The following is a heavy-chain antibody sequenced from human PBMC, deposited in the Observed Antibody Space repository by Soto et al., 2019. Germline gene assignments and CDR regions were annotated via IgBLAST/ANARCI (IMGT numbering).Heavy chain of an antibody. D-gene: IGHD6-19*01. CDR2: ISPKSGGT. CDR3: ARPPGYISDWYYFDL. J-gene: IGHJ4*02. CDR1: GYTFIAYT. Sequence: QVQLVQSGAEVKKPGASVKVSCGALGYTFIAYTRHGLGRPPGQGFEWMGRISPKSGGTNYAQKFQGRVTMTWDTSLNTAYMELSSLMSEDTAVYYCARPPGYISDWYYFDLWGQGTLVTVSS. V-gene: IGHV1-2*02.